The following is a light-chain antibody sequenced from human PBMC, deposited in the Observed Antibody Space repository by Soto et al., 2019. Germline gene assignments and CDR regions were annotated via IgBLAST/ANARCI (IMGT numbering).Light chain of an antibody. J-gene: IGLJ2*01. CDR2: EGS. CDR3: CSYAGSSTWV. CDR1: SSDVGTYNL. V-gene: IGLV2-23*01. Sequence: QSALTQPASVSGSPGQSITISCTGTSSDVGTYNLVSWYQQHPGKAPKLMIYEGSKRPSGVSNRFSGSKSGNTASLTISGLQAEDDAYYYCCSYAGSSTWVFGGGTKLTVL.